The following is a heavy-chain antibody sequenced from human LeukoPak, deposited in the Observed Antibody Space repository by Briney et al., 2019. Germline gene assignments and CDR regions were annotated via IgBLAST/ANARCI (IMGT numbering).Heavy chain of an antibody. J-gene: IGHJ4*02. CDR1: GGSFSCYY. Sequence: SETLSLACAVYGGSFSCYYWSWIRLPPGKGLEWIGEINHSGSTNYNPSLKSRVTISVDTSKNQFSLKLSSVTAADTAVYYCARSPVWGYLDYWGQGTLVTVSS. CDR3: ARSPVWGYLDY. D-gene: IGHD1-26*01. V-gene: IGHV4-34*01. CDR2: INHSGST.